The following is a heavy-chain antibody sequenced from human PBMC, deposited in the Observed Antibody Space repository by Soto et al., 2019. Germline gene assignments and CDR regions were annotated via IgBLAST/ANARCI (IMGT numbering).Heavy chain of an antibody. V-gene: IGHV1-18*01. Sequence: ASVKVSCKASGYTFNTYGISWVRQAPGQGLEWMGWISTFNGETRYAQKFQARVTVTTDTATTTGYMELRSLRSDDTAVYYCARDVGYCSSSTCLIDHWGQGTLVTVS. D-gene: IGHD2-2*01. J-gene: IGHJ4*02. CDR3: ARDVGYCSSSTCLIDH. CDR1: GYTFNTYG. CDR2: ISTFNGET.